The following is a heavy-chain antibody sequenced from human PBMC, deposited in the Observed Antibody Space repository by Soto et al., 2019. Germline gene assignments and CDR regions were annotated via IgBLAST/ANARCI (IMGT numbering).Heavy chain of an antibody. Sequence: EXLHNSSTESGSIFTNYWVVWVRQMPGKGLEWMGIVFHGEPDARYSPSFQGQVTISADKSVNTAYLQWSSLKASDTAMYYCARAGTTLTFDYWGPGTLVTVSS. V-gene: IGHV5-51*01. CDR2: VFHGEPDA. J-gene: IGHJ4*02. D-gene: IGHD1-1*01. CDR1: GSIFTNYW. CDR3: ARAGTTLTFDY.